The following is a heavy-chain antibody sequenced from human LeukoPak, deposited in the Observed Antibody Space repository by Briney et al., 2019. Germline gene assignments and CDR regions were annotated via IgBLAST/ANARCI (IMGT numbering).Heavy chain of an antibody. J-gene: IGHJ5*02. CDR1: GYTLTELS. Sequence: ASVKVSCKVSGYTLTELSMHWVRQAPGKGLEWMGGFDPEDGETIYAQKFQGRVAMTEDTSTDTAYMELSSLRSEDTAVYYCARDGFPDGIAAAGTSNWFDPWGQGTLVTVSS. D-gene: IGHD6-13*01. CDR3: ARDGFPDGIAAAGTSNWFDP. CDR2: FDPEDGET. V-gene: IGHV1-24*01.